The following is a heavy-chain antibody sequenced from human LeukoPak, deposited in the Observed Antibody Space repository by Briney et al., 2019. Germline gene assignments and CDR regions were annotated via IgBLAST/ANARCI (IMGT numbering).Heavy chain of an antibody. CDR2: ISYDGSNK. CDR3: ARDRIATLDY. CDR1: GFTFSSYA. Sequence: PGRSLRLSCAASGFTFSSYAMHWVRQAPGKGLEWVEIISYDGSNKYYADSVKGRFTISRDNSKNTLYLQMNSLRAEDTAVYYCARDRIATLDYWGQGTLVTVSS. J-gene: IGHJ4*02. D-gene: IGHD6-13*01. V-gene: IGHV3-30*01.